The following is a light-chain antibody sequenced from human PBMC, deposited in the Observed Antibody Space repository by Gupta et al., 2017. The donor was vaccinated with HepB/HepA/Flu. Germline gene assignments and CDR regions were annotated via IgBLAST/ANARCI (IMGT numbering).Light chain of an antibody. V-gene: IGKV2-30*02. CDR1: QSVVH. J-gene: IGKJ2*01. CDR3: MQGTHWPYT. Sequence: VVMTQSPLSLPVALGQPASISCRSSQSVVHLNWFHQWPGQSPRRLIYAVSKRDSGVPVRFSGSGSGTDFTLKISRVEAEDVGIYYCMQGTHWPYTFGQGTKLEI. CDR2: AVS.